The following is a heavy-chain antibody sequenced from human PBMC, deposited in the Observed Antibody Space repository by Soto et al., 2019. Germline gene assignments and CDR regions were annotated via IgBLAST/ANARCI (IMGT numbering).Heavy chain of an antibody. D-gene: IGHD4-4*01. V-gene: IGHV1-69*13. CDR3: ARTPTRNYADYYYGMDV. J-gene: IGHJ6*02. CDR2: FIPIFGTA. CDR1: GGTFSSYA. Sequence: SVKVSCKASGGTFSSYAISWVRQAPGQGLEWMGGFIPIFGTANYAQKFQGRVTITADESTSTAYMELSSLRSEDTAVYYCARTPTRNYADYYYGMDVWGQGTTVTVSS.